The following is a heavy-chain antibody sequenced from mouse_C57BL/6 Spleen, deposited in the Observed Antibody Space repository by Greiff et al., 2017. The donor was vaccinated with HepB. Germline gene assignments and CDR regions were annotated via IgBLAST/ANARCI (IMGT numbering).Heavy chain of an antibody. Sequence: VKLVESGPGLVQPSQSLSITCTVSGFSLTSYGVHWVRQSPGKGLEWLGVIWRGGSTDYNAAFMSRLSITKDNSKSQVFFKMNSLQADDTAIYYCAKKNYYGSSSYAMDYWGQGTSVTVSS. D-gene: IGHD1-1*01. CDR1: GFSLTSYG. CDR2: IWRGGST. J-gene: IGHJ4*01. CDR3: AKKNYYGSSSYAMDY. V-gene: IGHV2-5*01.